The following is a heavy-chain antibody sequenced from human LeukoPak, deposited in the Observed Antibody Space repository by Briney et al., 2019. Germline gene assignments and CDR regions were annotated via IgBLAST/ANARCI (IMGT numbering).Heavy chain of an antibody. J-gene: IGHJ4*02. Sequence: GGSLRLSCAASGFTFSSYSMNWVRQAPGKGLEWVSSISSSRSNIYYADSVKGRFTISRDNAKNSPYLQMNSLRAEDTAVYYCAIYCTNGVYYTVDFDYWGQGTLVTVSS. CDR2: ISSSRSNI. D-gene: IGHD2-8*01. V-gene: IGHV3-21*01. CDR1: GFTFSSYS. CDR3: AIYCTNGVYYTVDFDY.